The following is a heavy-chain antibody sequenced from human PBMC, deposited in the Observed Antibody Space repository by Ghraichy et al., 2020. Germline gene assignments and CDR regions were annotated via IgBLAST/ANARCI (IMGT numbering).Heavy chain of an antibody. D-gene: IGHD5-12*01. J-gene: IGHJ3*02. CDR2: ITWSDFRT. CDR3: AKVQGFRHIVDVFVI. V-gene: IGHV3-23*01. Sequence: GGSLRLSCAASGFTFSTYAINWVRQPPGKGLEWVSAITWSDFRTFYADSVKGRFTISRDNYMNTVYLHMNSLRVDDTAVYYCAKVQGFRHIVDVFVIWGQGTMVTVSS. CDR1: GFTFSTYA.